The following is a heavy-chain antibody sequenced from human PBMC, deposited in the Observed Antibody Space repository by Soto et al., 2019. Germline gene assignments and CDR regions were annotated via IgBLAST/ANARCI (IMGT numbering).Heavy chain of an antibody. D-gene: IGHD3-10*01. Sequence: AETLSLTCTVSGGSISSYYWSWIRQPPGKGLEWIGYIYYSGSTNYNPSLKSRVTISVDTSKNQFSLKLTSVTAADTAVYYCTTQGFGGLHGLVDVWGQGTTVTVSS. J-gene: IGHJ6*02. CDR2: IYYSGST. CDR3: TTQGFGGLHGLVDV. V-gene: IGHV4-59*08. CDR1: GGSISSYY.